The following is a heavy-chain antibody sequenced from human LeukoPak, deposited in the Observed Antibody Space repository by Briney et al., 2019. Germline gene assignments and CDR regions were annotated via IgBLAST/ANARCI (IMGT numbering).Heavy chain of an antibody. CDR1: GYTFTSYY. CDR2: INPSGGST. J-gene: IGHJ4*02. Sequence: ASVKVSCKASGYTFTSYYMHWVRQAPGQGLEWMGIINPSGGSTSYAQKFQGRVTMTRDTSTSTVYMELSSLRSEDTAVYYCARGYCSGGSCHYTIYYFDYWGQGTLVTVSS. CDR3: ARGYCSGGSCHYTIYYFDY. V-gene: IGHV1-46*01. D-gene: IGHD2-15*01.